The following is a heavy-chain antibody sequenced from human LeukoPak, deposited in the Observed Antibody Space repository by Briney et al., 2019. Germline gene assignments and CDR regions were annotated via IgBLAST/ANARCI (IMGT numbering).Heavy chain of an antibody. J-gene: IGHJ4*02. CDR2: INHSGST. CDR3: ARRGVRAAMVPY. V-gene: IGHV4-34*01. CDR1: GGSFSGCY. Sequence: SETLSLTCAVYGGSFSGCYWSWIRQPPGKGLEWIGEINHSGSTNYNPSLKSRVTISVDTSKNQFSLKLSSVTAADTAVYYCARRGVRAAMVPYWGQGTLVTVSS. D-gene: IGHD5-18*01.